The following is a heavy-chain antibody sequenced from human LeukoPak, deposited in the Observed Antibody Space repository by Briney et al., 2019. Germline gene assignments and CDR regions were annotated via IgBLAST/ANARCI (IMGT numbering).Heavy chain of an antibody. V-gene: IGHV3-23*01. J-gene: IGHJ4*02. Sequence: GGSLRLSCAASGFTFSSYAMSWVRQAPGKGLEWVSAISGSGGSTYYADSVKGRFTISRDNSKDTLYLQMNSLRAEDTAVYYCANGKQQLVPSDYWGQGTLVTVSS. CDR3: ANGKQQLVPSDY. CDR1: GFTFSSYA. CDR2: ISGSGGST. D-gene: IGHD6-13*01.